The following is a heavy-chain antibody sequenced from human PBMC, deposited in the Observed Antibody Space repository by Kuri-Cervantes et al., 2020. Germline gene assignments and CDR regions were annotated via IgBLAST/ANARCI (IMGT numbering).Heavy chain of an antibody. Sequence: ASVKVSCKASGYTFTSYGISWVRQAPGQGLEWMGWISAYNGNTNYAQKFQGRVTITADKSTSTAYMELSSLRSEDTAVYYCARGTTGTSKGINFDYWGQGTLVTAPQ. CDR1: GYTFTSYG. V-gene: IGHV1-18*01. CDR2: ISAYNGNT. D-gene: IGHD1-1*01. CDR3: ARGTTGTSKGINFDY. J-gene: IGHJ4*02.